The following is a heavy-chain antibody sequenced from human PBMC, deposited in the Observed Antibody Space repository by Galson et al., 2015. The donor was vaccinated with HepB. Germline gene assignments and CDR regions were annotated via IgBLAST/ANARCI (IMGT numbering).Heavy chain of an antibody. J-gene: IGHJ4*02. Sequence: SLRLSCAASGFTFSSVAMSWVRQAPGKGLEWVSTLDGSGNNTYYPDSVKGRFTISRDNSKNTLYLLMNSLRGDDTAVYYCAKDQYRPPLQWLVPFDYWGQGILVTVSS. CDR3: AKDQYRPPLQWLVPFDY. CDR1: GFTFSSVA. D-gene: IGHD6-19*01. V-gene: IGHV3-23*01. CDR2: LDGSGNNT.